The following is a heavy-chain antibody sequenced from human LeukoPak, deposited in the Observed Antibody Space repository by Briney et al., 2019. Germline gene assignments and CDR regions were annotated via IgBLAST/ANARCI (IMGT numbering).Heavy chain of an antibody. CDR2: IYYSGST. D-gene: IGHD5-12*01. CDR1: GGSVSSGDYY. J-gene: IGHJ4*02. V-gene: IGHV4-61*08. CDR3: ARAYSGYDRGDY. Sequence: SETLSLTCSVSGGSVSSGDYYWYWIRQPPGKGLEWIGYIYYSGSTNYNPSLKSRVTISVDKSKNQFSLKLSSVTAADTAVYYCARAYSGYDRGDYWGQGTLVTVSS.